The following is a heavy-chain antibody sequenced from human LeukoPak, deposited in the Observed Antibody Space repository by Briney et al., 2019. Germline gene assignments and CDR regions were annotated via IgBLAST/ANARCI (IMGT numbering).Heavy chain of an antibody. D-gene: IGHD5-24*01. CDR2: IIPIFGTA. V-gene: IGHV1-69*06. J-gene: IGHJ6*03. CDR3: AKEFNYFNYYHYYMDG. Sequence: GASVKVSCKASGGTFSSYAISWVRQAPGQGLEWMGGIIPIFGTANYAQKFQGRVTITADKSTSTAYMELSSLRAEDTAVYYCAKEFNYFNYYHYYMDGWGKGTTVIISS. CDR1: GGTFSSYA.